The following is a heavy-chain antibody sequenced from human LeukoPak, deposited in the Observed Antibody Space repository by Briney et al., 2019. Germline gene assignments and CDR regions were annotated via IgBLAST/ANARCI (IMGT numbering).Heavy chain of an antibody. J-gene: IGHJ4*02. CDR3: ATTAGRGDY. CDR1: GYTFTGYY. CDR2: INPNSGDA. Sequence: VASVKVSCKTSGYTFTGYYLHWVRQAPGQGLEWMGRINPNSGDANSVQKFQGRVTMTRDTSINTAYMELISLRSDDTAVYYCATTAGRGDYWGQGTLVTVPS. V-gene: IGHV1-2*06. D-gene: IGHD2-15*01.